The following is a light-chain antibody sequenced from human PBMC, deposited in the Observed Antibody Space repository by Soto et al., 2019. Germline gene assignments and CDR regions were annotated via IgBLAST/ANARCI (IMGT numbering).Light chain of an antibody. CDR3: QTWGTGSHVV. CDR2: LNSDGSH. CDR1: SGHSSYA. J-gene: IGLJ2*01. Sequence: QLVLTQSPSASASLGASDKLTCTLSSGHSSYAIAWHQQQPEKGPRYLMKLNSDGSHSKGYGIPDRFSGSSSGAERYLTIASLQSEDEADYYCQTWGTGSHVVFGGGTKLTVL. V-gene: IGLV4-69*01.